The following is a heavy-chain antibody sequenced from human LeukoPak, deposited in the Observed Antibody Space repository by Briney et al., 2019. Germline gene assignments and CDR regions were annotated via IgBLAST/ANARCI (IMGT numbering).Heavy chain of an antibody. Sequence: GASVKVSCKASGYTFTGYYMHWVRQAPGQGPEWMGWINPNSGGTNYAQKFQGRVTMTRDTSISTAYMELSRLRSDDTAVYYCARDLYYYDIFLTKPPAIWIFWGQGTLVTVSS. CDR2: INPNSGGT. CDR3: ARDLYYYDIFLTKPPAIWIF. V-gene: IGHV1-2*02. CDR1: GYTFTGYY. J-gene: IGHJ4*02. D-gene: IGHD3-22*01.